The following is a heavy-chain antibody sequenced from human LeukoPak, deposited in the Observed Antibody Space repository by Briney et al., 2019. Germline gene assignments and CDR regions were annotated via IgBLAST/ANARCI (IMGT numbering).Heavy chain of an antibody. D-gene: IGHD3-9*01. V-gene: IGHV4-39*07. CDR3: AREPLSFDILTGYAYDLGWFDP. J-gene: IGHJ5*02. CDR1: GGSISSSSYY. Sequence: SETLSLTCTVSGGSISSSSYYWGWIRQPPGKGLEWIGSIYYSGSTYYNPSLKSRVTISVDTSKNQFSLKLSSVTAADTAVYYCAREPLSFDILTGYAYDLGWFDPWGQGTLVTVSS. CDR2: IYYSGST.